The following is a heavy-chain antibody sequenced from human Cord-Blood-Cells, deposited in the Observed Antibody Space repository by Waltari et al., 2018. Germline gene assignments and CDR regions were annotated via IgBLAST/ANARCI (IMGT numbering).Heavy chain of an antibody. CDR1: GGSFSGYY. CDR3: ACRDGYNDAFDI. J-gene: IGHJ3*02. V-gene: IGHV4-34*01. Sequence: QVQLQQWGAGLLKPSETLSLTCAVYGGSFSGYYWSWIRQPPVKGLEWIGEINHSGSTNYNPSLKSRVTISVDTSKNQFSLKLSSVTAADTAVYYCACRDGYNDAFDIWGQGTMVTVSS. CDR2: INHSGST. D-gene: IGHD5-12*01.